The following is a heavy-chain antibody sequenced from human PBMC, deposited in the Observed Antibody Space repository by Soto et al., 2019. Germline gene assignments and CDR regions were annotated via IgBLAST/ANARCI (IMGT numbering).Heavy chain of an antibody. V-gene: IGHV4-34*01. CDR2: INHSGST. Sequence: QVQLQQWGAGLLKPSETLSLTCAVYGGSFSGYYWSWIRQPPGKGLEWIGEINHSGSTNYNPSLKSRVTISVDTSKNQFSLKLSSVTAADTAVYYCARGGDIVVAPAARAFRYYYYYMDVWGKGTTVTVSS. CDR3: ARGGDIVVAPAARAFRYYYYYMDV. D-gene: IGHD2-2*01. J-gene: IGHJ6*03. CDR1: GGSFSGYY.